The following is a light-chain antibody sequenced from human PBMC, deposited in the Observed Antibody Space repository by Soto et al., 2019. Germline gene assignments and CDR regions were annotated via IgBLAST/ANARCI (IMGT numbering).Light chain of an antibody. CDR3: QQYQHWPPFYT. CDR1: QSVSSN. V-gene: IGKV3-15*01. J-gene: IGKJ2*01. Sequence: EIVMTQSPATLSVSPGERATLSCRASQSVSSNLAWYQQKPGQSPRLLIYGASTRAAGVPARFSGSGSGTEFTLTITSLQSEDFAVYDWQQYQHWPPFYTFGQGTKLEIK. CDR2: GAS.